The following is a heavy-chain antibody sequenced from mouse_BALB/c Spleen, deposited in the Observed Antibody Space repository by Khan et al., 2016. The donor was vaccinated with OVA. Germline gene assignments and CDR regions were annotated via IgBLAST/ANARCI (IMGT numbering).Heavy chain of an antibody. D-gene: IGHD1-1*01. Sequence: EVELVESGGDLVKPGGSLKLSCAASGFTFSTFGMSWVRQTPDKRLEWVATISTGGSYTYYPDIVKGRFIISRDNAKNTLDLQMSSLKSEDTAMYYCTRIAYYYDSEGFAYWGQGTLVTVSA. CDR1: GFTFSTFG. J-gene: IGHJ3*01. CDR2: ISTGGSYT. V-gene: IGHV5-6*01. CDR3: TRIAYYYDSEGFAY.